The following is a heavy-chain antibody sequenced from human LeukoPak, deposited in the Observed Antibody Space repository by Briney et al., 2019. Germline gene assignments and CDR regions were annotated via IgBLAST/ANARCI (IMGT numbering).Heavy chain of an antibody. D-gene: IGHD3-22*01. V-gene: IGHV3-74*01. CDR3: ARAPSEIGGYYPEYFRH. CDR1: GFTFSSYW. Sequence: GGSLRLSCAASGFTFSSYWMHWVRQTPGKGLVWVSRIKSDGSTNYADSVKGRFTISRDNAKNTVSLQMNSLRAEDTGVYYCARAPSEIGGYYPEYFRHWGQGTLVTVSS. J-gene: IGHJ1*01. CDR2: IKSDGST.